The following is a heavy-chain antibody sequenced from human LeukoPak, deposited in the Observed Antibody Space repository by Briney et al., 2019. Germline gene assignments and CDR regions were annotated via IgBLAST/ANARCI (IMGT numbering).Heavy chain of an antibody. D-gene: IGHD3-10*01. CDR1: GYTFTGYY. V-gene: IGHV1-2*02. J-gene: IGHJ6*03. Sequence: GASVKVSCKASGYTFTGYYMRWVRQAPGQGLEWMGWINPNSGGTNYAQKLQGRVTMTTDTSTSTAYMELRSLRSDDTAVYYCARGSPMVRGAHPYYYYYYMDVWGKGTTVTVSS. CDR3: ARGSPMVRGAHPYYYYYYMDV. CDR2: INPNSGGT.